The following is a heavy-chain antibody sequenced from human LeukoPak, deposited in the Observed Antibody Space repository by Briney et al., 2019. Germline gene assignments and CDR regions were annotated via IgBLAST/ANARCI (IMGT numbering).Heavy chain of an antibody. V-gene: IGHV1-18*01. Sequence: ASVKASCKASGYTFTSYGISWVRQAPGQGLEWMGWISAYNGNTNYAQKFQGRVTMTEDTSTDTAYMELSSLRSEDTAVYYCATSPGIFGVVIIYFDYWGQGTLVTVSS. D-gene: IGHD3-3*01. CDR2: ISAYNGNT. CDR1: GYTFTSYG. CDR3: ATSPGIFGVVIIYFDY. J-gene: IGHJ4*02.